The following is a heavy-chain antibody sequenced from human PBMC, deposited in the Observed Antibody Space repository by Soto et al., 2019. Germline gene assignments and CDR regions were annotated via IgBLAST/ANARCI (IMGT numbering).Heavy chain of an antibody. CDR3: AKGRYSYDSSGHDY. CDR2: ISGSGGRT. CDR1: GFAFSSHA. J-gene: IGHJ4*02. Sequence: QAGGSLRLSCAASGFAFSSHAMNWVRQAPGKGLEWVSGISGSGGRTYYADSVKGRFTISRDNSKNTLDLQMNSLRAEDTAVYYCAKGRYSYDSSGHDYWGLGTLVTVSS. D-gene: IGHD3-22*01. V-gene: IGHV3-23*01.